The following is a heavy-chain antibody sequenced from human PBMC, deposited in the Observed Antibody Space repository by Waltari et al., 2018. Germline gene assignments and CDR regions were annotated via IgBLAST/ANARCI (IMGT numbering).Heavy chain of an antibody. Sequence: QVQLVQSGAEVKQPGASVKVSCKASGYTFPSYAINWVRQATGKGLEWMGWMNPNSGNTGYAQKFQGRVTMTRNTSISTAYMELSSLRSEDTAVYYCARGTYYYDSSGYSGGWFDPWGQGTLVTVSS. J-gene: IGHJ5*02. D-gene: IGHD3-22*01. V-gene: IGHV1-8*01. CDR3: ARGTYYYDSSGYSGGWFDP. CDR1: GYTFPSYA. CDR2: MNPNSGNT.